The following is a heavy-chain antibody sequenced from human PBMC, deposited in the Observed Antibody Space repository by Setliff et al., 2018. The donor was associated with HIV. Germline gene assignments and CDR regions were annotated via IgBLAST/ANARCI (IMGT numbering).Heavy chain of an antibody. CDR3: VRGIYDSSGFWYPHGDS. CDR2: INPYSGNT. J-gene: IGHJ5*01. V-gene: IGHV1-8*01. CDR1: GYTFTSYD. Sequence: ASVKVSCKASGYTFTSYDINWVRQATGHGLEWMGWINPYSGNTGYAQKFQGRVTMTRETSTGTAYLELSNLRAEDTAVYYCVRGIYDSSGFWYPHGDSWGQGTLVTVSS. D-gene: IGHD3-22*01.